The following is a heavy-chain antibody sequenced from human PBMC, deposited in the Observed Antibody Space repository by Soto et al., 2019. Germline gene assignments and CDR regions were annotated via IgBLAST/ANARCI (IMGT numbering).Heavy chain of an antibody. D-gene: IGHD2-2*01. Sequence: SETLSLTCTVSGASISSYHWSWIRQPPGKGLEWIRNISNSGSTNYNPSLKSRVAISVDTSKNQFSLKLTSVTAADTAVYHCAREIGYCTTTSCHAGPLYYYMDVWGKGTTVTVSS. V-gene: IGHV4-59*01. CDR2: ISNSGST. CDR1: GASISSYH. CDR3: AREIGYCTTTSCHAGPLYYYMDV. J-gene: IGHJ6*03.